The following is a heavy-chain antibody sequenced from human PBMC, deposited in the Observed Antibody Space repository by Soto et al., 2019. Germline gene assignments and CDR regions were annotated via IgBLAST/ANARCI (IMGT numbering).Heavy chain of an antibody. J-gene: IGHJ6*02. V-gene: IGHV3-74*01. Sequence: GGSLRLSCAASGFTFSTYGMNWVRQAPGKGLVWVSLINPDGSTTTYADSVKGRFTISRDNAKNTVYLQMTSLRVEDTAVYYCAKDFLQDWGQDHYYRLDVSGQGTTVTVSS. CDR1: GFTFSTYG. CDR2: INPDGSTT. CDR3: AKDFLQDWGQDHYYRLDV. D-gene: IGHD7-27*01.